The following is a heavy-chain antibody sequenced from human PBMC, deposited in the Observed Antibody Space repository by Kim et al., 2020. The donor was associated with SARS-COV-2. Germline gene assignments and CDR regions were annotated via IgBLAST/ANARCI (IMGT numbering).Heavy chain of an antibody. D-gene: IGHD3-3*01. Sequence: SVKVSCKASGGKFSINWVRLAPGQGLEWMGGIIPVFGAVNYAQKFRDRVTITADDSTSTTFLELKSLRSDDTAMYYCARDKSGYGNDYWGQGTLVTVSS. J-gene: IGHJ4*02. CDR1: GGKFS. CDR2: IIPVFGAV. V-gene: IGHV1-69*13. CDR3: ARDKSGYGNDY.